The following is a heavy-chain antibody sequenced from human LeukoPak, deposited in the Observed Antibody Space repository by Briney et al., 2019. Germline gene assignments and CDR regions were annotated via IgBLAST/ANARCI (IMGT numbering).Heavy chain of an antibody. J-gene: IGHJ4*02. CDR3: ARALPYSSSIDY. CDR1: GYTFTGYY. Sequence: GASVKVSCKASGYTFTGYYMHWVRQSPGQGLEWMGWINPNSGGTNYAQKFQGRVTMTRDTSISTAYMELSRLRSDDTAVYYCARALPYSSSIDYWGQGTLVTVSS. V-gene: IGHV1-2*02. D-gene: IGHD6-13*01. CDR2: INPNSGGT.